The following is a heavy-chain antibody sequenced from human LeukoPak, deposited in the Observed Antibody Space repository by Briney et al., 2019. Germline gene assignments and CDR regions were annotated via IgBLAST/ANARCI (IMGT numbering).Heavy chain of an antibody. Sequence: PSETLSLTCTVSGGSISSGGYYWSWIRQHPGKGLEWIGYIYYSGSTYYNPSLKSRVTISVDTSKNQFSLKLSSVTAADTAVYYCARPGHNYYYYYGMDVWGQGTTVTVSS. J-gene: IGHJ6*02. CDR3: ARPGHNYYYYYGMDV. V-gene: IGHV4-31*03. CDR1: GGSISSGGYY. CDR2: IYYSGST. D-gene: IGHD1-1*01.